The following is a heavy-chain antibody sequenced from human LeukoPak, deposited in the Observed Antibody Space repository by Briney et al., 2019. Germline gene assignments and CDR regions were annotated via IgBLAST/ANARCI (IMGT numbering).Heavy chain of an antibody. CDR1: SFTFSDYS. D-gene: IGHD1-26*01. Sequence: GGSLRLSCAASSFTFSDYSMNWVRQAPGKGLEWISYISGRSSTIYYADSVRGRFTISRDNAKNSMYLQMNSLRAEDTAVYYCARDRLTSGSYFFDYWGQGTLVTVSS. CDR2: ISGRSSTI. J-gene: IGHJ4*02. CDR3: ARDRLTSGSYFFDY. V-gene: IGHV3-48*01.